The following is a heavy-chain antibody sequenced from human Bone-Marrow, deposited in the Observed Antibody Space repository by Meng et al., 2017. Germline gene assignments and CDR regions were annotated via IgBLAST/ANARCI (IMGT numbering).Heavy chain of an antibody. CDR2: MNPNSGNT. Sequence: ASVKVSCKASGYTFTSYDINWVRQATGQGLEWMGWMNPNSGNTGYAQKFQGRVTITRNTSISTAYMELSSLRSEDTAAYYCARRLAGNYHYGMDVWGQGTTVTVSS. V-gene: IGHV1-8*03. J-gene: IGHJ6*02. CDR1: GYTFTSYD. D-gene: IGHD6-19*01. CDR3: ARRLAGNYHYGMDV.